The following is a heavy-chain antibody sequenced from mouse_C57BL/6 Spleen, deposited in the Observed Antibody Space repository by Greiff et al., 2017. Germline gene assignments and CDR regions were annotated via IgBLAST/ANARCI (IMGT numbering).Heavy chain of an antibody. J-gene: IGHJ2*01. Sequence: VQLQQSGAELVRPGASVTLSCKASGYTFTDYEMHWVKQTPVHGLEWIGAIDPETGGTAYNQKFKGKAILTADKSSSTAYMELRSLTSEDSAVYYCTRKGWGYFDYWGQGTTLTVSS. D-gene: IGHD3-2*02. V-gene: IGHV1-15*01. CDR2: IDPETGGT. CDR3: TRKGWGYFDY. CDR1: GYTFTDYE.